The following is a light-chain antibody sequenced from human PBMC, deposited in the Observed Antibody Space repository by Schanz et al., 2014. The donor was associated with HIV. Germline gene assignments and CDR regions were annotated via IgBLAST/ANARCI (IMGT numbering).Light chain of an antibody. Sequence: DIQMTQSPSSLSASVGDRVTITCRASQSISSYLNWYQQKPGKAPKLLIHAASSLQSGVPSRFSGSGSGTEFTLTITSLQPDDFATYYCQQYSTSSRTFGQGTKVEVQ. V-gene: IGKV1-39*01. J-gene: IGKJ1*01. CDR2: AAS. CDR3: QQYSTSSRT. CDR1: QSISSY.